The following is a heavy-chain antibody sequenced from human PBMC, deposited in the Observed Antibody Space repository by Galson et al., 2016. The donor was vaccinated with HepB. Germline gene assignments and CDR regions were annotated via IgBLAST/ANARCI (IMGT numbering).Heavy chain of an antibody. CDR2: IYHTGRN. D-gene: IGHD2-21*02. CDR3: ARSIVVVTGKGWYFDL. Sequence: SETLSLTCAVSGYSISSGFYWGWIRQPPGKGLEWIGNIYHTGRNYSNPSLKNPSLKSRVTISVDTSKNQFSLNLSSVTAADTAVYHCARSIVVVTGKGWYFDLWGQGTTVAVS. V-gene: IGHV4-38-2*01. J-gene: IGHJ6*02. CDR1: GYSISSGFY.